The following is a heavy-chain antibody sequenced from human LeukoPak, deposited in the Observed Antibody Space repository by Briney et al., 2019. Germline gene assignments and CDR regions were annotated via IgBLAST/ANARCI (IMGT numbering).Heavy chain of an antibody. V-gene: IGHV3-53*01. CDR1: GFTVSDNY. CDR3: ARSSYSSSSAVGY. CDR2: IYSGGST. Sequence: GGSLRLSCVGSGFTVSDNYMNWVRQAPGKGLEWVSIIYSGGSTYYADSVKGRFTISRDNSKNTLYLQMNRLRAEDTAVYYCARSSYSSSSAVGYWGQGTLVTVSS. J-gene: IGHJ4*02. D-gene: IGHD6-6*01.